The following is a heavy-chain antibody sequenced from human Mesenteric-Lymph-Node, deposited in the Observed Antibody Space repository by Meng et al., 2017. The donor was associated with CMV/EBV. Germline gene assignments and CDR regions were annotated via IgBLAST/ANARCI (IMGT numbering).Heavy chain of an antibody. D-gene: IGHD1/OR15-1a*01. CDR1: GGTFSTNA. Sequence: SVKVSCKASGGTFSTNAISWVRQAPGQGLEWMGRVIQMFGIEKYAQKFQGRVTITVDESTVTAYMELPSLRSEDTAVYYCARGGTWNNNSVNYFDPWGQGTLVTVSS. J-gene: IGHJ5*02. V-gene: IGHV1-69*13. CDR2: VIQMFGIE. CDR3: ARGGTWNNNSVNYFDP.